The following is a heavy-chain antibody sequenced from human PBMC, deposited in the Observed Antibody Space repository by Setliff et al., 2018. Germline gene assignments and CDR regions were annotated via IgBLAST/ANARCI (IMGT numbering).Heavy chain of an antibody. Sequence: SETLSLTCTVSGGSISGGSYYWSWIRQPAGKGLEWIGSIYYSGSTNYNPSLKSRVTISVDTSKNQFSLKLNSVTAADTALYYCTVYNTGSSKDHYWGQGTPVTVSS. D-gene: IGHD2-8*02. CDR1: GGSISGGSYY. J-gene: IGHJ4*02. CDR3: TVYNTGSSKDHY. V-gene: IGHV4-61*10. CDR2: IYYSGST.